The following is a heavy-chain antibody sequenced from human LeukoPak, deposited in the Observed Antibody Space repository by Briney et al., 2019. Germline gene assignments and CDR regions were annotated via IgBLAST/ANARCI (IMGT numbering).Heavy chain of an antibody. CDR2: IYTSGST. J-gene: IGHJ5*02. Sequence: PSETLSLTCTVSGGSISSGSYYWSWIRQPAGKGLERIGRIYTSGSTNYNPSLKSRVTISVDTSKNQFSLKLSSVTAADTAVYYCARGTGVLGYRRFDPWGQGTLVTVSS. D-gene: IGHD2-15*01. CDR1: GGSISSGSYY. V-gene: IGHV4-61*02. CDR3: ARGTGVLGYRRFDP.